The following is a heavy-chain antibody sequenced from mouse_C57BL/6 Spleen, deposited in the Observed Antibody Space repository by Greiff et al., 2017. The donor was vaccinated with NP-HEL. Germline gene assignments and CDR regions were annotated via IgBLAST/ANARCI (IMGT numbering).Heavy chain of an antibody. CDR1: GYSFTDYN. D-gene: IGHD1-1*01. V-gene: IGHV1-39*01. CDR2: INPNYGTT. CDR3: ARSLPTTVVATYYAMDY. Sequence: EVQLQESGPELVKPGASVKISCKASGYSFTDYNMNWVKQSNGKSLEWIGVINPNYGTTSYNQKFKGKATLTVDQSSSTAYMQLNSLTSEDSAVYYCARSLPTTVVATYYAMDYWGQGTSVTVSS. J-gene: IGHJ4*01.